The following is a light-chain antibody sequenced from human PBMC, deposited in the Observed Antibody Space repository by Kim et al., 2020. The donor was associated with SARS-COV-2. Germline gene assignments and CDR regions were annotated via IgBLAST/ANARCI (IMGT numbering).Light chain of an antibody. J-gene: IGLJ2*01. CDR1: SGHSSYA. V-gene: IGLV4-69*01. CDR2: LNSDGSH. CDR3: QTWGTVV. Sequence: QLVLTQSPSDSASLGASVKLTCTLSSGHSSYAIAWHQQQPEKGPRYLMKLNSDGSHSKGDGIPDRFSGSSSGAERYLTISSLQSEDEADYYCQTWGTVVFGGGTQLTVL.